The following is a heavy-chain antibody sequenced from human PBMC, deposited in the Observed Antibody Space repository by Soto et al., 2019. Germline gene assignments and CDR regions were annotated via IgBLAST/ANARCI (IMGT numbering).Heavy chain of an antibody. Sequence: GGSLRLSCAASGFTFSSYGMHWVRQAPGKGLEWVAVIWYDGSNKYYADSVKGRFTISRDNSKNTLYLQMNSLRAEDTAVYYCAKGPTRIMFEVWSGYHNRMDGWGQGTTVTVSS. J-gene: IGHJ6*02. D-gene: IGHD3-3*01. CDR1: GFTFSSYG. CDR2: IWYDGSNK. CDR3: AKGPTRIMFEVWSGYHNRMDG. V-gene: IGHV3-33*06.